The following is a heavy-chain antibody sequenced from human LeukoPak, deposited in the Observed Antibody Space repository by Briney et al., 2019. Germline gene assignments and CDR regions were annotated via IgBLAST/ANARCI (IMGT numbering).Heavy chain of an antibody. V-gene: IGHV3-21*01. CDR1: GFTFSSYA. D-gene: IGHD3-9*01. CDR2: ISSGSSYI. Sequence: GRSLRLSCAASGFTFSSYAMHWVRQAPGKGLEWVSSISSGSSYIYYADSVKGRFTISRDNAKNSLYLQMDSLRAEDTAVYYCARANDNTVWGQGTLVTVSS. CDR3: ARANDNTV. J-gene: IGHJ4*02.